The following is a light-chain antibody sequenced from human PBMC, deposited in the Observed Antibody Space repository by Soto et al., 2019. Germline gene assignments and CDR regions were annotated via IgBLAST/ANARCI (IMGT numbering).Light chain of an antibody. J-gene: IGKJ4*01. V-gene: IGKV3-15*01. CDR3: QQYNSWPLT. CDR2: EAS. Sequence: ETVMTQSPATLSVSPGERATLSCRASHSVNRHLAWYQQKPGQAPRLLIYEASTRATDNPARFSGSGSGTEFTLTISSLQSEDFAVYYCQQYNSWPLTFGGETKVEIK. CDR1: HSVNRH.